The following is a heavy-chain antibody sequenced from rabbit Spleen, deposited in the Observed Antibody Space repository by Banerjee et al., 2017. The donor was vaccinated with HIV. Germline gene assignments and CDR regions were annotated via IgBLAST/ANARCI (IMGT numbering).Heavy chain of an antibody. CDR2: IYTGSGYT. CDR3: ARARSSGRSGYYDGVPDSFDP. V-gene: IGHV1S45*01. J-gene: IGHJ2*01. D-gene: IGHD1-1*01. Sequence: QERLVESGGGLVQPEGSLTLTCTASGFSFSSYYYMCWVRQAPGKGLEWIGCIYTGSGYTYYASWAKGRFTISKTSSTTLILQMTSLTDADTATYFCARARSSGRSGYYDGVPDSFDPWGPGTLVTVS. CDR1: GFSFSSYYY.